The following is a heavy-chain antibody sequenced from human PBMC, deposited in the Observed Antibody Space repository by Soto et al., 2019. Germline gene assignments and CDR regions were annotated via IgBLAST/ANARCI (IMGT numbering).Heavy chain of an antibody. CDR2: ISGSGGST. CDR1: GFTFCSYW. CDR3: AKGSRGYPLDY. D-gene: IGHD3-3*01. J-gene: IGHJ4*02. Sequence: SGGSPRLSCAASGFTFCSYWMHWVRQAPGKGLEWVSAISGSGGSTYYADSVKGRFTISRDNSKNTLYLQMNSLRAEDTAVYYCAKGSRGYPLDYWGQGTLVTVSS. V-gene: IGHV3-23*01.